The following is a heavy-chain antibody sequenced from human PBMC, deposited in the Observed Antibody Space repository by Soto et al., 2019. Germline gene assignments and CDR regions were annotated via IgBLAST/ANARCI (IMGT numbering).Heavy chain of an antibody. J-gene: IGHJ4*02. CDR3: ARWYYYYGGGYSFDY. Sequence: VKVSCKASGYTFSSYGISWVRLAPGQGPEWMGWISGYNGNTNYAQKVQDRVTMTTDTSTSTAYMELRSLRSDDTAVYYCARWYYYYGGGYSFDYWGQGTLVTVSS. CDR2: ISGYNGNT. D-gene: IGHD3-22*01. V-gene: IGHV1-18*01. CDR1: GYTFSSYG.